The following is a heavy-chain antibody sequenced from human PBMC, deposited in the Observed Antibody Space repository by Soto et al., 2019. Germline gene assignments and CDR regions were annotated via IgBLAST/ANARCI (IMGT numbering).Heavy chain of an antibody. CDR3: AKERCSGGSCYLDP. CDR1: GFTFSISS. CDR2: ISGTSDYI. D-gene: IGHD2-15*01. J-gene: IGHJ5*02. Sequence: LRLSCAASGFTFSISSMNWVRQAPGKGLEWVSSISGTSDYISYADSVKGRFTISRDNAKNTLFLQMNSLRAEDTAVYFCAKERCSGGSCYLDPWGQGTLVTVSS. V-gene: IGHV3-21*04.